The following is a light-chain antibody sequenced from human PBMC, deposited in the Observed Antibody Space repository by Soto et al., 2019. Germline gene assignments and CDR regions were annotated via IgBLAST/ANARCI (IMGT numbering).Light chain of an antibody. V-gene: IGLV2-14*01. Sequence: QSVLTQPASVSLSPGQSITISCTGTSSDVGGYNYVSWYQQHPGKAPKLMIYEVSNRPSGVSNRFSGSKSGNTASLTISGLQAEDEADYYCSSYTSSSTQVFGTGTKVTVL. J-gene: IGLJ1*01. CDR2: EVS. CDR1: SSDVGGYNY. CDR3: SSYTSSSTQV.